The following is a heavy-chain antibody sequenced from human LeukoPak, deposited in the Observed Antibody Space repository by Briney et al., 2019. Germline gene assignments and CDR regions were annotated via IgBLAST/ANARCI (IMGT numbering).Heavy chain of an antibody. CDR3: AKDGSTDFVVVPAASADY. CDR2: IYSGGST. Sequence: LAGGSLRLSCAASGFTVSSNYMSWVRQAPGKGLEWVSVIYSGGSTYYADSVKGRFTISRDNSKNTLYLQMNSLRAEDTAVYYCAKDGSTDFVVVPAASADYWGQGALVTVSS. D-gene: IGHD2-2*01. CDR1: GFTVSSNY. V-gene: IGHV3-53*01. J-gene: IGHJ4*02.